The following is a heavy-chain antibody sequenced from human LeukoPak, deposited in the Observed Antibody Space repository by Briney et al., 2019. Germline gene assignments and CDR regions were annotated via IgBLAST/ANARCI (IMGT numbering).Heavy chain of an antibody. D-gene: IGHD1-14*01. CDR3: ARKGPDETLDH. J-gene: IGHJ4*02. CDR2: IYYSGSS. V-gene: IGHV4-31*03. CDR1: GGSINNGGYY. Sequence: SETLSLTCTVSGGSINNGGYYWSWIRQHPGKGLEWIGYIYYSGSSYYNPSLRSRVTISVDTSKNHFSLKLSSVTAADTAVYYCARKGPDETLDHWGQGTLVTVSS.